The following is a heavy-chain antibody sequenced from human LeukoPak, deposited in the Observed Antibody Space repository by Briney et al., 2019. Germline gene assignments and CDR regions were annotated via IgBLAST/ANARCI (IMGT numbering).Heavy chain of an antibody. Sequence: GGSLRLSCAASGFTLSNYAMHWVRQPAGEGLEWVSALGTAGDTFYPGSVKGRFTISRDNAKKSLFLQMNSLRAEDTAVYYCARERGRGRDSPWFDYWGQGTLVTVSS. CDR1: GFTLSNYA. CDR3: ARERGRGRDSPWFDY. CDR2: LGTAGDT. V-gene: IGHV3-13*01. D-gene: IGHD1-26*01. J-gene: IGHJ4*02.